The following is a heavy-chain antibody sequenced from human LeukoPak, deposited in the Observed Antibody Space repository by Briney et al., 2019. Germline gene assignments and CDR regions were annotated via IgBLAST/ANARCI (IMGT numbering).Heavy chain of an antibody. D-gene: IGHD3-10*01. CDR3: ARDRSRLWFADIGRYYYDGMDV. J-gene: IGHJ6*02. CDR2: INPSGGST. Sequence: ASVKVSCKASGYTFTSYYMHWVRQAPGQGLEWMGIINPSGGSTSYAQKFQGRVTMTRDTSTSTVYMELSSLRSEDTAVYYCARDRSRLWFADIGRYYYDGMDVWGQGTTVPVSS. V-gene: IGHV1-46*01. CDR1: GYTFTSYY.